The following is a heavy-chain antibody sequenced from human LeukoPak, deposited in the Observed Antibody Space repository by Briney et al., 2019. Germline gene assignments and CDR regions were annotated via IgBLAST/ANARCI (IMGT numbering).Heavy chain of an antibody. CDR1: GFTFSSYA. J-gene: IGHJ3*02. CDR3: AKVLGYADAFDI. V-gene: IGHV3-30*02. Sequence: GGSLRLSCAASGFTFSSYAMHWVRQAPGKGLEWVAFIRHDGSNKYYADSVKGRFTISRVNSKNTLYLQMNSLRAEDTAVYNCAKVLGYADAFDIWGRGTMVTVSS. D-gene: IGHD3-16*01. CDR2: IRHDGSNK.